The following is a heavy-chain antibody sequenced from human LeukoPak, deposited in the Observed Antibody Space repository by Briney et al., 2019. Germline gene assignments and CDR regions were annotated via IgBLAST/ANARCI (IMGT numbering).Heavy chain of an antibody. CDR2: INPNSGGT. V-gene: IGHV1-2*02. CDR3: ARPGSGTIGIDY. D-gene: IGHD3-10*01. Sequence: GASVKVSCKASGYMFTGYYMHWVRQAPGQGLEWMGWINPNSGGTNYAQKFQGRVTISADRSISTAYLQWSSLKASDTAMYYCARPGSGTIGIDYWGQGTLVTVSS. CDR1: GYMFTGYY. J-gene: IGHJ4*02.